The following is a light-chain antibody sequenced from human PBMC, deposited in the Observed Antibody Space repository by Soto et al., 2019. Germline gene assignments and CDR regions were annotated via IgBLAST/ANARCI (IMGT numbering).Light chain of an antibody. CDR1: QSISSR. V-gene: IGKV1-5*03. Sequence: DIQMTQSPSTLSASVGDRFTITCRASQSISSRLAWYQQKPGKAPKXXXYRASILESGVPSRFSGSGSGTEFTLTISSLQNDDVATFYCQQYNSYPVTFGQGTRLEIK. J-gene: IGKJ5*01. CDR3: QQYNSYPVT. CDR2: RAS.